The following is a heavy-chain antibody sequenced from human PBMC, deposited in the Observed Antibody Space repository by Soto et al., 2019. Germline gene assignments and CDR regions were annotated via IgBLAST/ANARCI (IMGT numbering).Heavy chain of an antibody. D-gene: IGHD4-17*01. J-gene: IGHJ6*02. CDR1: GYTFTSYG. Sequence: QVQLVQSGAEVKKPGASVKVSCKASGYTFTSYGISWVRQAPGQGLEWMGWISAYNGNTNYAQKLQGRVTMTTDTSTSTAYMELRSLRSDDTAVYYCARDRPHYGDYSVGYYYGMDVWGQGTTVTVSS. CDR3: ARDRPHYGDYSVGYYYGMDV. V-gene: IGHV1-18*04. CDR2: ISAYNGNT.